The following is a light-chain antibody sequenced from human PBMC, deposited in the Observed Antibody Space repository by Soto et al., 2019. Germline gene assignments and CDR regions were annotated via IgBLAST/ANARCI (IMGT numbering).Light chain of an antibody. Sequence: DIQMTQSPSTLSASVGDRVTITCRASQSISSWLAWYQQKPGKAPKLLIYKASSLESGVPSRFSGSGFGTEFTLTISSLQPDDFATYYCQQYNSYSPWTFGQGTKV. V-gene: IGKV1-5*03. CDR2: KAS. J-gene: IGKJ1*01. CDR1: QSISSW. CDR3: QQYNSYSPWT.